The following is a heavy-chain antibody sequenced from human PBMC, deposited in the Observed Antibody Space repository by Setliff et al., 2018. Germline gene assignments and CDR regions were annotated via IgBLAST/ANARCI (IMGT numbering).Heavy chain of an antibody. CDR2: SSGSGYST. Sequence: PGGSLRLSCATSGFTFSSYAMAWVRQAPGKGLEWVSGSSGSGYSTYYAESVKGRFTVSRDHSKDTLYLQMNSLRDEDTAIYFCAKSLRGDHWNYGGFGSWGQGALVTVSS. CDR3: AKSLRGDHWNYGGFGS. V-gene: IGHV3-23*01. CDR1: GFTFSSYA. D-gene: IGHD1-7*01. J-gene: IGHJ4*02.